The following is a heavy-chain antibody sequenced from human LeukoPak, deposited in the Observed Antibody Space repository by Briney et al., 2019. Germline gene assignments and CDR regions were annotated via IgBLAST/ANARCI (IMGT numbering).Heavy chain of an antibody. V-gene: IGHV3-23*01. J-gene: IGHJ4*02. CDR2: ISGSGRTI. D-gene: IGHD2-21*01. CDR1: GFILTNNA. CDR3: AKNVIVKRYIDY. Sequence: GGSMRLSCAASGFILTNNAMSWVRQAPGKGLQWISVISGSGRTIEYEDSVKGRFTISRDNSKNTLSLQMNSLRVEDTAIYYCAKNVIVKRYIDYWGQGTLVTVSS.